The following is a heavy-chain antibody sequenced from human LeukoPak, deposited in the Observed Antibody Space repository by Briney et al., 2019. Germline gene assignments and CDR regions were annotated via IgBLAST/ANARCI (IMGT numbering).Heavy chain of an antibody. CDR1: DSTFRSHD. D-gene: IGHD3-3*01. CDR2: IAADGAS. J-gene: IGHJ4*02. Sequence: GGSLRLSCADFDSTFRSHDMSWVRQTLQKGLEWVSSIAADGASFYADSVRGRFTISRDKSESILYPQMNSLRADDTAIYYCAKGPNFYSWRAVDYWGQGSLVTVSS. CDR3: AKGPNFYSWRAVDY. V-gene: IGHV3-23*01.